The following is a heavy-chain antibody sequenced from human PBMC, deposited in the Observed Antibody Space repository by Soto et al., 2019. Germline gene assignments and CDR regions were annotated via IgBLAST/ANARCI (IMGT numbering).Heavy chain of an antibody. V-gene: IGHV3-49*03. Sequence: GGSLRLSFTAAGFTFGDFNINWYRQAPGKGLEFVGFIRARADGGTTEYAASMKGRFTISRDDSKSIAYLQINSLKIEDTALYYCARDWRAVNKDFDYWGQGTLVTVSS. D-gene: IGHD3-10*01. J-gene: IGHJ4*02. CDR1: GFTFGDFN. CDR2: IRARADGGTT. CDR3: ARDWRAVNKDFDY.